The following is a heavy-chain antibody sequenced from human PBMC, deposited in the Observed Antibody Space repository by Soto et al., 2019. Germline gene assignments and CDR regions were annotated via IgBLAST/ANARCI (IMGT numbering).Heavy chain of an antibody. D-gene: IGHD3-22*01. Sequence: GESLKISCKGSGYSFTSYWIGWVRKMPGKGMEWMGIIYPGDSDTRYSTSFQGHVTISAAKSIRTAFLQWSSLKVSDTAMYYCARLREGYYDSSGYFDYWGQGTLVTVSS. J-gene: IGHJ4*02. CDR3: ARLREGYYDSSGYFDY. V-gene: IGHV5-51*01. CDR2: IYPGDSDT. CDR1: GYSFTSYW.